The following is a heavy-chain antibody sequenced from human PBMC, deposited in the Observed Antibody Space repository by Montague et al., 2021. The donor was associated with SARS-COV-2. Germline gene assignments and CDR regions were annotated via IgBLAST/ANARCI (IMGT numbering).Heavy chain of an antibody. Sequence: SETLSLTCSVSGGSISSDYWSWIRQSPGKGLEWIGYIYYRGTTNYNSSLKSRVTFSVDTSKNQFSLKLISVTAADTAVYFCGREDRWNGFDPWGQGVLVTVSS. CDR2: IYYRGTT. V-gene: IGHV4-59*01. CDR3: GREDRWNGFDP. D-gene: IGHD5-24*01. CDR1: GGSISSDY. J-gene: IGHJ5*02.